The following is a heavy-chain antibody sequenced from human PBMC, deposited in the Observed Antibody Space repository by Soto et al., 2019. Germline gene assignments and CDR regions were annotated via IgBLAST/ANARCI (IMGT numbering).Heavy chain of an antibody. Sequence: ASVKVSFKASGYTFTTYAIHWVRQAPGQRLEWMAWINAGKGNTKYSQNFQGRVTVTRDTSASTAYMELNSLRSEDTAVYYCARAGDDCSTTTCYVIDYWGQGSLVTVSS. D-gene: IGHD2-2*01. CDR3: ARAGDDCSTTTCYVIDY. CDR2: INAGKGNT. CDR1: GYTFTTYA. V-gene: IGHV1-3*01. J-gene: IGHJ4*02.